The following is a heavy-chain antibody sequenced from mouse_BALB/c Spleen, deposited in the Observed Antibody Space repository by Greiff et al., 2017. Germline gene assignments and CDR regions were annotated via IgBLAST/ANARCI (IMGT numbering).Heavy chain of an antibody. V-gene: IGHV5-9-4*01. J-gene: IGHJ1*01. CDR2: ISSGGSYT. Sequence: EVQRVESGGGLVKPGGSLKLSCAASGFTFSSYAMSWVRQSPEKRLEWVAEISSGGSYTYYPDTVTGRFTISRDNAKNTLYLEMSSLRSEDTAMYYCARGLYDGYYDWYFDVWGAGTTVTVSS. CDR3: ARGLYDGYYDWYFDV. D-gene: IGHD2-3*01. CDR1: GFTFSSYA.